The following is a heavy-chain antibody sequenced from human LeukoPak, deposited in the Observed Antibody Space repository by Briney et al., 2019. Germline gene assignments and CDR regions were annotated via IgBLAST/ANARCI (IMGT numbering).Heavy chain of an antibody. D-gene: IGHD3-9*01. Sequence: SVKVSCKASGGTFGSYAISWVRQATGQGLEWMGGIIPIFGTANYAQKFQGRVTITADKSTSTAYMELSSLRSEDTAVYYCARGVLLRYFDWLGYYMDVWGKGTTVTVSS. V-gene: IGHV1-69*06. CDR1: GGTFGSYA. J-gene: IGHJ6*03. CDR3: ARGVLLRYFDWLGYYMDV. CDR2: IIPIFGTA.